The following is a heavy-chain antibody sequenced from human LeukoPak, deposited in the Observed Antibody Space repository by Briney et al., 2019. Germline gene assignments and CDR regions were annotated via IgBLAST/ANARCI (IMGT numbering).Heavy chain of an antibody. J-gene: IGHJ6*02. CDR1: GFTFSSYA. CDR3: ARWLGYCSSTSCFYYYYYYGMDV. Sequence: GGSLRLSCAASGFTFSSYAMSWVRQAPGKGLEWVANIKQDGSEKYYVDSVKGRFTISRDNAKNSMYLQMNSLRAEDTAVYYCARWLGYCSSTSCFYYYYYYGMDVWGQGTTVTVSS. D-gene: IGHD2-2*01. CDR2: IKQDGSEK. V-gene: IGHV3-7*01.